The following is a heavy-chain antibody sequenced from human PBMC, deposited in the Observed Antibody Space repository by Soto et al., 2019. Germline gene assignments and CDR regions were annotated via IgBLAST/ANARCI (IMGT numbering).Heavy chain of an antibody. J-gene: IGHJ4*02. CDR2: IYDSGST. D-gene: IGHD6-13*01. CDR1: FDSISLYY. Sequence: SETLSLTCSVSFDSISLYYWRWLRQPPGKGLEWIGYIYDSGSTTYNPSLKSRFTMSMDTSKRQFSLKLTSLTAADTAVYYCASTKMRAAASFDYWGQGALVTVS. CDR3: ASTKMRAAASFDY. V-gene: IGHV4-59*01.